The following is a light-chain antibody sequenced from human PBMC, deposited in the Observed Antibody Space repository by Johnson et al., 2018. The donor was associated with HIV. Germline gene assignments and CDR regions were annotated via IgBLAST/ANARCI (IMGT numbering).Light chain of an antibody. CDR1: SSNIGNNY. Sequence: QSILTQPPSVSAAPGQKVTISCSGSSSNIGNNYVSWYQQLPGTAPKLLIYDNNKRPSGISDRFSGSKSGTSATLGITGLQTGDEADYSCGTWDSSLRSGFFGTGTKVTVL. V-gene: IGLV1-51*01. CDR3: GTWDSSLRSGF. J-gene: IGLJ1*01. CDR2: DNN.